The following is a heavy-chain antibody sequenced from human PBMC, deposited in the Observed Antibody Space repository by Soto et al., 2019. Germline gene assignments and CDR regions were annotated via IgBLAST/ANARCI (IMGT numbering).Heavy chain of an antibody. J-gene: IGHJ6*03. CDR3: ARGGNPYSNYQGYYYYYMDV. D-gene: IGHD4-4*01. CDR2: IYYSGST. CDR1: GGSISSGGYY. V-gene: IGHV4-31*03. Sequence: SETLSLTCTVSGGSISSGGYYWSWIRQHPGKGLEWIGYIYYSGSTYYNPSLKSRVTISVDTSKNQFSLKLSSVTAADTAVYYCARGGNPYSNYQGYYYYYMDVWGKGTTVTVSS.